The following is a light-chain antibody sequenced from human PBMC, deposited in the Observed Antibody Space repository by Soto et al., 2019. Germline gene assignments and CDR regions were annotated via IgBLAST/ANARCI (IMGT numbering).Light chain of an antibody. Sequence: QSALTQPASVSGSPGQSITISCTGTSSDVGGYNYVSWYQQHPGKAPKLMIYDVSNRPSGVSNRFSGSKSGNTASLTISGLQAEYEADYYCSSYTSSSTSYYVFGTGTKLTVL. CDR2: DVS. J-gene: IGLJ1*01. CDR3: SSYTSSSTSYYV. CDR1: SSDVGGYNY. V-gene: IGLV2-14*01.